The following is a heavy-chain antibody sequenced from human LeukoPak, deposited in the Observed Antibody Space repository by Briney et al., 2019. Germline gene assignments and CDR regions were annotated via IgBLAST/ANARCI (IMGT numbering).Heavy chain of an antibody. CDR1: GFTFSTYG. CDR3: ANSGPYYYDY. CDR2: FGGRGASV. J-gene: IGHJ4*02. Sequence: GGSLRLSCAAAGFTFSTYGMSSVRRTPGKGLERGSTFGGRGASVYYADSVKGRFTVSRDNSKNTLYLQMDSLRDEDAAEYYCANSGPYYYDYWGQGTLVTVSS. D-gene: IGHD3-10*01. V-gene: IGHV3-23*01.